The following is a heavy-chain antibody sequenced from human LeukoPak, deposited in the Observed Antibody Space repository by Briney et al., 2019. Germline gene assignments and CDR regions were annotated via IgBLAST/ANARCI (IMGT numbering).Heavy chain of an antibody. V-gene: IGHV1-18*01. Sequence: ASVKVSCKASGYTFTNYAISWVRQAPGQGLEWMGWISPYNGDTNYAQKLQGRVTMTTDTSTSTAYMELRSLRSDDTAVYYCARISIQDGGGTSSFYYYYYMDVWGKGTTVTVSS. CDR1: GYTFTNYA. J-gene: IGHJ6*03. D-gene: IGHD2-2*01. CDR2: ISPYNGDT. CDR3: ARISIQDGGGTSSFYYYYYMDV.